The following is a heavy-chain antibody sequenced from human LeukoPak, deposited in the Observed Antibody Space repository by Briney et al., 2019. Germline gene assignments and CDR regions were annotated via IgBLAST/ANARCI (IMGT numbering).Heavy chain of an antibody. D-gene: IGHD4-17*01. CDR1: GFTFSSYW. J-gene: IGHJ2*01. CDR2: IKSDGSTT. CDR3: ARDQTYGDYWYFDL. Sequence: GGFLRLSCAASGFTFSSYWMHWVRQVPGKGLVWVSRIKSDGSTTTYADSVKGRFTISRDNAKNTLYLQMNSLRAEDTAVYYCARDQTYGDYWYFDLWGRGTLVTVSS. V-gene: IGHV3-74*01.